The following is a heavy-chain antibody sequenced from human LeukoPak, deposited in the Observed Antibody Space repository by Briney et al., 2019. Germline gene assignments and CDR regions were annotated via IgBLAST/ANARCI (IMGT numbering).Heavy chain of an antibody. Sequence: SETLSLTCAVSGYSVSSYNWWSWVRQPPGKGLEWIGEIYHSGSTNYNPSLKSRVALSLDKSKNQISLRLNSATAADTAVYYCARNHEIVASPDIWGQGTLVIVSS. V-gene: IGHV4-4*02. CDR1: GYSVSSYNW. J-gene: IGHJ3*02. CDR3: ARNHEIVASPDI. D-gene: IGHD2-15*01. CDR2: IYHSGST.